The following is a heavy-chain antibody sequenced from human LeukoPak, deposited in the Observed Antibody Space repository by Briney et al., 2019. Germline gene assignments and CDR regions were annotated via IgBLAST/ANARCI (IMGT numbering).Heavy chain of an antibody. CDR1: GYTFTGYY. V-gene: IGHV1-2*04. CDR2: INPNSGGT. D-gene: IGHD2-2*01. J-gene: IGHJ6*02. CDR3: ARDQVRCSSTSCYPRLYYYYYGMDV. Sequence: ASVKVSCKASGYTFTGYYMHWVRQAPGQGLEWMGWINPNSGGTNYAQKFQGWVTMTRDTSISTAYMELSSLRSEDTAVYYCARDQVRCSSTSCYPRLYYYYYGMDVWGQGTTVTVSS.